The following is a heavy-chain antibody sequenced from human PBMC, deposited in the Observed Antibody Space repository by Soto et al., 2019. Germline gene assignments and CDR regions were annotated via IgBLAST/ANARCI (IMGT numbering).Heavy chain of an antibody. D-gene: IGHD5-12*01. CDR1: GFTFRNSW. Sequence: GGSLRLSCAASGFTFRNSWMHWVRQGPGKGLVWVSRITGDGTDTNYADSVKGRFTISRDNAKNTLYLQMYSLRAEDTAIYYCIREGGYSGYDSLPEFWGQGTLVTV. CDR3: IREGGYSGYDSLPEF. J-gene: IGHJ4*02. CDR2: ITGDGTDT. V-gene: IGHV3-74*01.